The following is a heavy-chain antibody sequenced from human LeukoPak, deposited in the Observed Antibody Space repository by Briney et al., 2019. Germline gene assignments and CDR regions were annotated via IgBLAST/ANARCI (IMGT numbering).Heavy chain of an antibody. Sequence: ASVTVSCKASGYTFTSYVINWVRQATGKGLEWMGWMNPNSGNTGYAQKFQGRVTMTRNTSISTAYMELSSLRSEDTAVYYCARGPYPYQLLYRGDDWFDPWGQGTLVTVSS. D-gene: IGHD2-2*02. CDR3: ARGPYPYQLLYRGDDWFDP. CDR2: MNPNSGNT. J-gene: IGHJ5*02. V-gene: IGHV1-8*01. CDR1: GYTFTSYV.